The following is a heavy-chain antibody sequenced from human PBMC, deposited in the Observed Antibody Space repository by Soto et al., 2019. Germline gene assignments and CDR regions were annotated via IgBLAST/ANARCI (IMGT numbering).Heavy chain of an antibody. J-gene: IGHJ4*02. CDR1: GYTLTELS. V-gene: IGHV1-24*01. CDR2: FDPEDGET. CDR3: QTYCSGGSCLTDY. Sequence: ASVKVSCKVSGYTLTELSMHWVRQAPGKGLQWMGGFDPEDGETIYAQKFQGRVTMTEDTSTDTAYMELSSLRSEDTAVYYCQTYCSGGSCLTDYWGQGTLVTVSS. D-gene: IGHD2-15*01.